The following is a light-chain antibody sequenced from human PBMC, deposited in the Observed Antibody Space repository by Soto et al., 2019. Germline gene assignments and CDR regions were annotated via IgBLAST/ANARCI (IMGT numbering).Light chain of an antibody. CDR2: DAS. Sequence: EIVLTQSPATLSLSPGERATLSCRASHSVDNYLAWYQQKPGQAPRLLIYDASDRATGIPARFSGGGSGTDFTLTISSLEAEYSAVYYCQQRSDWPLFGQGTRLEIK. J-gene: IGKJ5*01. CDR1: HSVDNY. V-gene: IGKV3-11*01. CDR3: QQRSDWPL.